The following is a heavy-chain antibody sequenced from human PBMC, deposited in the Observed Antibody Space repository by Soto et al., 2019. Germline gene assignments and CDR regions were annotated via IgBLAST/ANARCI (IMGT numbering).Heavy chain of an antibody. CDR3: AKGGSSSRDYYYYGMDV. CDR2: TSWNSGSI. V-gene: IGHV3-9*01. D-gene: IGHD6-6*01. J-gene: IGHJ6*02. Sequence: DVQLVESGGGLVQPGRSLRLSCAASGFTFDDYAMHWVRQAPGKGLEWVSGTSWNSGSIGYADSVKGRFTISIDNDKNSLYLQMNSLRAEDTALYYCAKGGSSSRDYYYYGMDVWGQGTTVTVSS. CDR1: GFTFDDYA.